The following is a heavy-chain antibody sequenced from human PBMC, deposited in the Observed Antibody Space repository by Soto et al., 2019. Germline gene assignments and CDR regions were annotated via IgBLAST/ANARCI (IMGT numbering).Heavy chain of an antibody. CDR2: ISNDERNI. D-gene: IGHD6-25*01. CDR3: ASLSAPDDF. V-gene: IGHV3-74*01. J-gene: IGHJ4*02. CDR1: GLTLRHYW. Sequence: EVLLVESGRGLVQPGGSMRLACAASGLTLRHYWMHWVRQVPGKGLVWVAEISNDERNIRTSYADSVKGRFTVSRDDAKNTLYLQMNSLRGDDTAVYYCASLSAPDDFWGQGAQVTVSS.